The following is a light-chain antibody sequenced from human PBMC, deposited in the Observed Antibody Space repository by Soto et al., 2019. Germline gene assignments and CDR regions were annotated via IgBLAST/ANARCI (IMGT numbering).Light chain of an antibody. J-gene: IGKJ1*01. CDR1: QSISTW. CDR2: MAS. V-gene: IGKV1-5*03. Sequence: DIQMAQSPSTLSASVGDRVTITCRASQSISTWLAWSQQKPGRAPKLLIYMASTLESGVTSRFSGSGSGTEFTLTISSLQPDDFATYYCGHYNNYLETFGQGTRVEIK. CDR3: GHYNNYLET.